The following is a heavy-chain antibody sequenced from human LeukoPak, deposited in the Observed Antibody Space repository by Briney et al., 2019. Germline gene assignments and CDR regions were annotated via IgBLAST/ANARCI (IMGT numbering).Heavy chain of an antibody. J-gene: IGHJ4*02. V-gene: IGHV3-23*01. CDR3: AKQDSRTWGTLGHFDY. CDR1: GFTFNNYA. CDR2: ISSSGGST. Sequence: PGGSLRLSCAASGFTFNNYAMSWVRQAPGKGLEWVSGISSSGGSTYYADSVKGRFTISRDNSKTTLYLQMNSLRAEDTAVYYCAKQDSRTWGTLGHFDYWGQGTLVTVSS. D-gene: IGHD6-13*01.